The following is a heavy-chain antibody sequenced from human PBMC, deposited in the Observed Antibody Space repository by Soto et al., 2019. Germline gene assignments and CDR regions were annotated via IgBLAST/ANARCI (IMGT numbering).Heavy chain of an antibody. CDR2: IIPIFGTA. D-gene: IGHD3-3*01. CDR1: GGTFSSYA. V-gene: IGHV1-69*13. Sequence: SVKVSCKASGGTFSSYAISWVRQAPGQGLEWMGGIIPIFGTANYAQEFQGRVTITADESTSTAYMELSSLRSEDTAVYYCAREGYRFWSAKRFDYWGQGTLVTVSS. J-gene: IGHJ4*02. CDR3: AREGYRFWSAKRFDY.